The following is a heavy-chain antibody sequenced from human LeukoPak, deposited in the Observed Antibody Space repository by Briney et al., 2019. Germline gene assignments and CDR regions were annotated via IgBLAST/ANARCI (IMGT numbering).Heavy chain of an antibody. D-gene: IGHD6-19*01. CDR1: GFSFTTSA. V-gene: IGHV1-58*02. J-gene: IGHJ6*02. Sequence: ASVKVSCKASGFSFTTSAIQWVRQARGQRLEWIGWIVVGSGHTRYAQKFQERITITRDMSTSTAYMQLSSLRSEDTAVYYCAADHQFSGWESAYGMDVWGQGTTVTVSS. CDR3: AADHQFSGWESAYGMDV. CDR2: IVVGSGHT.